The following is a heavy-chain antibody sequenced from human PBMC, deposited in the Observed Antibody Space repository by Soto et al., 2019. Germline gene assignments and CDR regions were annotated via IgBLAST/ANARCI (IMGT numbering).Heavy chain of an antibody. CDR2: ISNDANDK. J-gene: IGHJ3*01. D-gene: IGHD6-13*01. CDR3: AKDQGIAASHGID. Sequence: QVQLVESGGGVVQPGRSLRLSCAASGFTFNNYGMHWVRQAPGKGLEWVAAISNDANDKYYADSVKGRLTISRDNSKNTLYLQVNSLTTEDTAVSYCAKDQGIAASHGIDWGQGTMVTVSS. V-gene: IGHV3-30*18. CDR1: GFTFNNYG.